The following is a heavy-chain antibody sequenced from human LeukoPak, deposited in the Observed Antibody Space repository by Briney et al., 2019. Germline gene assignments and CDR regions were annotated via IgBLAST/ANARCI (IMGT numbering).Heavy chain of an antibody. Sequence: ASVKVSCKASGYTFTSYDINWVRQDTGQGLEWMGWINPNSVNTGYAQKFQGRVTITRNTSISTAYMELSSLRSEDTAVYYCAREGLDYWGQGTLVTVSS. J-gene: IGHJ4*02. CDR1: GYTFTSYD. CDR2: INPNSVNT. V-gene: IGHV1-8*03. CDR3: AREGLDY.